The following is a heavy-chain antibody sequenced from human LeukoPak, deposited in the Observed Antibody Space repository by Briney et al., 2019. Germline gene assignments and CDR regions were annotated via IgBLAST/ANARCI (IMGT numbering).Heavy chain of an antibody. J-gene: IGHJ4*02. CDR2: ISGGSSTK. V-gene: IGHV3-48*02. CDR3: ARGVGATDY. D-gene: IGHD1-26*01. Sequence: GGSLRLSCAASGFTFRTSGMHWVRQAPGKGLEWLSYISGGSSTKYYADSVKGRFTISRDNAKNSLYLQMNSLRDEDTAVYYCARGVGATDYWGQGTLVTVSS. CDR1: GFTFRTSG.